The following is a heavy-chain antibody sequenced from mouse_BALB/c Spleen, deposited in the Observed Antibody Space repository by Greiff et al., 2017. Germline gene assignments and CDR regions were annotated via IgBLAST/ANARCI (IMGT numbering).Heavy chain of an antibody. CDR3: ARNYGNEVYAMDY. V-gene: IGHV1S81*02. CDR1: GYTFTSYW. D-gene: IGHD1-2*01. Sequence: VQLQQPGAELVKPGASVKLSCKASGYTFTSYWMHWVKQRPGQGLEWIGEINPSNGRTNYNEKLKSKATLTVDKSSSTAYMQLSSLTSEDSAVYNCARNYGNEVYAMDYWGQGTSVTVSS. J-gene: IGHJ4*01. CDR2: INPSNGRT.